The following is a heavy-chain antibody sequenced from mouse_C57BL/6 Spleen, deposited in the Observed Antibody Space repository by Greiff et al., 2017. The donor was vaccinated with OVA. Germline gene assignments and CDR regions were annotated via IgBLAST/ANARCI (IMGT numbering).Heavy chain of an antibody. CDR3: ARRQYDGDFDD. CDR2: IDPSDSET. CDR1: GYTFTSYW. J-gene: IGHJ1*03. V-gene: IGHV1-52*01. Sequence: QVQLKQPGAELVRPGSSVKLSCKASGYTFTSYWMHWVKQRPIQGLEWIGNIDPSDSETHYNQKFKDKATLTVDKSSSTAYMRRSSLTSEDSAVYYCARRQYDGDFDDWGKGTTVTVSS. D-gene: IGHD2-14*01.